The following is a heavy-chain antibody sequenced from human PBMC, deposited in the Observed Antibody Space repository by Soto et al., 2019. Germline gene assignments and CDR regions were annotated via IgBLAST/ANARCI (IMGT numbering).Heavy chain of an antibody. Sequence: SETLSLTCTVSSGSINSFYWAWMRQPAGKGPEWIGRIHSSGTTNYNPSLSSRVTMSVDLSKNQFSLRLTSVTAADTAVYYCARDRIIGTSYSDYWGQGILVTVSS. V-gene: IGHV4-4*07. CDR2: IHSSGTT. CDR3: ARDRIIGTSYSDY. D-gene: IGHD1-7*01. CDR1: SGSINSFY. J-gene: IGHJ4*02.